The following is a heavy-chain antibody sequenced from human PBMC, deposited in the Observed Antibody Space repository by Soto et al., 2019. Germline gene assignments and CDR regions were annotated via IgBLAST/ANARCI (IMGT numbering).Heavy chain of an antibody. CDR1: GYTFTGYY. J-gene: IGHJ6*02. CDR3: ARDGLYSGYDPNPGDV. Sequence: GASVKVSCKASGYTFTGYYMHWVRQAPGQGLEWMGWINPNSGGTNYAQKFQGRVTMTRDTSISTAYMELSRLRSDDTAVYYCARDGLYSGYDPNPGDVWGQGTTVTVSS. V-gene: IGHV1-2*02. D-gene: IGHD5-12*01. CDR2: INPNSGGT.